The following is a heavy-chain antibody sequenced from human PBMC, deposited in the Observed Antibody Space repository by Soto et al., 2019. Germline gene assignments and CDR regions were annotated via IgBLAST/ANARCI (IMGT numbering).Heavy chain of an antibody. CDR1: GYTSTTYG. V-gene: IGHV1-18*01. D-gene: IGHD1-1*01. CDR3: ARGRYGDY. CDR2: ISAHNGNT. Sequence: QVHLVQYGAEVKKPGASVKVSCKGSGYTSTTYGITWVRQAPGQGLEWMGWISAHNGNTNYAQKLQGRVTVTRDTSTSTAYMELRSLRSDDTAVYYCARGRYGDYWGQGALVTVSS. J-gene: IGHJ4*02.